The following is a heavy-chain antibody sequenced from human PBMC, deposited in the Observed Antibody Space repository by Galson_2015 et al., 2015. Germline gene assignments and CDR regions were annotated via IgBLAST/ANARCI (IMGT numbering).Heavy chain of an antibody. J-gene: IGHJ4*02. Sequence: SVKVSCKASGYTFTGYYMHWVRQAPGQGLEWMGWINPNSGGTNYAQKFQGWVTMTRDTSISTAYMELSRLRSDDTAVYYCARAGYHDSSTAPFDYWGQGTLVTVSS. V-gene: IGHV1-2*04. CDR2: INPNSGGT. CDR1: GYTFTGYY. CDR3: ARAGYHDSSTAPFDY. D-gene: IGHD3-22*01.